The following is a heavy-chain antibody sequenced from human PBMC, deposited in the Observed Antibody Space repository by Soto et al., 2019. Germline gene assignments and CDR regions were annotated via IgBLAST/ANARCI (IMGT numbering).Heavy chain of an antibody. CDR3: ARVYYYYYGMDV. Sequence: SETLSLTCTVSGGSISSYYWSWIRQPPGKGLEWIGYIYYSGSTNYNPSLKSRVTISVDTSKNQLSLKLSSVTAADTAVYYCARVYYYYYGMDVWGQGTTVTVSS. V-gene: IGHV4-59*01. CDR2: IYYSGST. CDR1: GGSISSYY. J-gene: IGHJ6*02.